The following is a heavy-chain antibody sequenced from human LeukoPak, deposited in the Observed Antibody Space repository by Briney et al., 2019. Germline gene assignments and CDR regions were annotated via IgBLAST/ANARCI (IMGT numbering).Heavy chain of an antibody. V-gene: IGHV3-30*03. D-gene: IGHD4-17*01. CDR2: ISHDGSNK. J-gene: IGHJ6*03. CDR3: ARLMTTVTLHYYYYMDV. CDR1: GFTFNNAW. Sequence: GGSLRLSCAASGFTFNNAWMNWVRQAPGKGLEWVAVISHDGSNKYYADSVKGRFTISRDNSKNTLYLQMNSLRAEDTAVYYCARLMTTVTLHYYYYMDVWGKGTTVTISS.